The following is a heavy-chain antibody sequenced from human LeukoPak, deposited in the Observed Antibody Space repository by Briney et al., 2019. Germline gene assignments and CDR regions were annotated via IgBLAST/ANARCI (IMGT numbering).Heavy chain of an antibody. J-gene: IGHJ4*02. CDR2: IYYSGST. CDR1: GGSISSGGYY. Sequence: NPSETLSLTCTVSGGSISSGGYYWSWIRQHPGKGLEWIGYIYYSGSTYYNPSLKSRVTISVDTSKNQFSLKLSSVTAADTAVYCCARSYGGNYTPFDYWGQGTLVTVSS. CDR3: ARSYGGNYTPFDY. V-gene: IGHV4-31*03. D-gene: IGHD4-23*01.